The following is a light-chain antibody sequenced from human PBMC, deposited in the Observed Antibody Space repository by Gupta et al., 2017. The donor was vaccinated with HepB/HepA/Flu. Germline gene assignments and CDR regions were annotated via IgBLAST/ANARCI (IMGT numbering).Light chain of an antibody. V-gene: IGKV3-15*01. CDR3: QQYEEWPLT. CDR1: QSIGND. Sequence: EIVMTQSPGTLLVSPGEGATLSCRASQSIGNDLAWYQQKSGQAPRLLVYAASTRATAIPPRFTGSGSGTEFTLTISSLQSEDFAVYYCQQYEEWPLTFGPGTKVDVK. J-gene: IGKJ3*01. CDR2: AAS.